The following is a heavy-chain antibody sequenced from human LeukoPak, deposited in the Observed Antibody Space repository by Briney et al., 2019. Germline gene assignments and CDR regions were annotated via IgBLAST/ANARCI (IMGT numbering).Heavy chain of an antibody. CDR3: ARGSRVVTAIFDY. D-gene: IGHD2-21*02. CDR1: GGSISSGDYY. CDR2: IYYSGST. V-gene: IGHV4-30-4*01. Sequence: SQTLSLTCTVSGGSISSGDYYWSWIRQPPGKGLEWIGYIYYSGSTYYNPSLKSRVTISVDTSKNQFSLKLSSVTAADTAVYYCARGSRVVTAIFDYWGQGTLVTVSS. J-gene: IGHJ4*02.